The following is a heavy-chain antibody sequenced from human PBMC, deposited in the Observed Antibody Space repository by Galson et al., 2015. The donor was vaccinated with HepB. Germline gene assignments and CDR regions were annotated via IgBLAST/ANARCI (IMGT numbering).Heavy chain of an antibody. V-gene: IGHV1-18*01. CDR3: ARDSGDSYGSLDDEAFDI. D-gene: IGHD5-18*01. CDR1: GYTFTSYG. Sequence: SVKVSCKASGYTFTSYGISWVRQAPGQGLEWMGWISAYNGNTNYAQKLQGRVTMTTDTSTSTAYMELRSLRSDDTAVYYCARDSGDSYGSLDDEAFDIWGQGTMVTVSS. J-gene: IGHJ3*02. CDR2: ISAYNGNT.